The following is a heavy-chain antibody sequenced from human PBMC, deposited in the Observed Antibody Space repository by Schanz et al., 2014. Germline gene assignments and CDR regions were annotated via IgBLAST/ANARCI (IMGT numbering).Heavy chain of an antibody. CDR2: LSGSGGST. CDR1: GFTFITYT. CDR3: ARPRFDYGEVDY. D-gene: IGHD4-17*01. J-gene: IGHJ4*02. V-gene: IGHV3-23*04. Sequence: EVRLVESGGGLVQPGGSLRLSCEASGFTFITYTMNWVRQAPGKGLEWVSALSGSGGSTYYADSVRGRFTISRDRFQNTLYLRMSSLRAEDTAVYYCARPRFDYGEVDYWGQGTLVTVSS.